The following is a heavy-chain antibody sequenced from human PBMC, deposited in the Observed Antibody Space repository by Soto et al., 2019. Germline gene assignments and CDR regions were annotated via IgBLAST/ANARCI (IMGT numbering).Heavy chain of an antibody. D-gene: IGHD5-12*01. CDR3: VREMATLTGYFDY. CDR1: GFSFSDYH. J-gene: IGHJ4*02. Sequence: GGSLRLSCAASGFSFSDYHMSWIRQAPGKGLEWLSQISKSGTTIYYADSVRGRFSISRDNAKNSLYLQLNSLRAEDTAVYYCVREMATLTGYFDYWGQGALVTVSS. CDR2: ISKSGTTI. V-gene: IGHV3-11*01.